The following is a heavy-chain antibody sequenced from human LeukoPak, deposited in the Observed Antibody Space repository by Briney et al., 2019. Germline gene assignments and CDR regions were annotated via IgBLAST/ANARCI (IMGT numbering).Heavy chain of an antibody. Sequence: SETLSLTCTVSGGSISNRSYYWGWIRQPPGKGLGWIASIYYSGSTYYNPSLKSRVTISIDTSKNQFSVKLSSVTAADTAVYYCARLVGAATDPFDYWGQGTLVTVSS. CDR2: IYYSGST. CDR1: GGSISNRSYY. V-gene: IGHV4-39*01. D-gene: IGHD1-26*01. CDR3: ARLVGAATDPFDY. J-gene: IGHJ4*02.